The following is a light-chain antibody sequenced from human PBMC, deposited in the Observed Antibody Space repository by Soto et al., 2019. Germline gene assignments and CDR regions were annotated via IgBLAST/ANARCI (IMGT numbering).Light chain of an antibody. CDR3: QQRITWPS. Sequence: DIQMTQSPSSLSASVGDRVTITCRASQSISSYLNWYQQKPGKAPKLLIYAASSLQSGVPSRFSGSGSGTDFTLTISSLEPEDFAVYYCQQRITWPSFGPGTRVDLK. J-gene: IGKJ3*01. V-gene: IGKV1-39*01. CDR2: AAS. CDR1: QSISSY.